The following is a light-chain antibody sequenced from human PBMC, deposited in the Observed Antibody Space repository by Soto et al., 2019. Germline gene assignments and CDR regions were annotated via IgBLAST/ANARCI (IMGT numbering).Light chain of an antibody. CDR2: KAS. J-gene: IGKJ1*01. CDR1: QSIDIL. Sequence: DIQMTQSPSTLSASVGDRVTITCRATQSIDILLAWYQQKPGKAPNLLIYKASILESGVPSRFSGSASGTEFTLTISSLQPDDFARYYCQQYYRYPWTFGQGTMVEIK. V-gene: IGKV1-5*03. CDR3: QQYYRYPWT.